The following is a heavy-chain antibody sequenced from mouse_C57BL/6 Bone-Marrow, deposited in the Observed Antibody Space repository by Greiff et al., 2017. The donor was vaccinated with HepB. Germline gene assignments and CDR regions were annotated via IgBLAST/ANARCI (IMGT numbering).Heavy chain of an antibody. J-gene: IGHJ3*01. CDR3: ARGNYSNSFAY. CDR2: ISSGSSTI. Sequence: EVKVVESGGGLVKPGGSLKLSCAASGFTFSDYGMHWVRQAPEKGLEWVAYISSGSSTIYYADTVKGRFTISRDNAKNTLFLQMTSLRSEDTAMYYCARGNYSNSFAYWGQGTLVTVSA. V-gene: IGHV5-17*01. D-gene: IGHD2-5*01. CDR1: GFTFSDYG.